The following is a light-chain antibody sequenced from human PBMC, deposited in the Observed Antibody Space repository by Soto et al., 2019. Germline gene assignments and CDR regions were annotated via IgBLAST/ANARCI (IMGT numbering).Light chain of an antibody. CDR3: QQRSNWPLT. J-gene: IGKJ3*01. V-gene: IGKV3-11*01. Sequence: EIVLTQSPATLSLSPGERATLSCRASQSVSSSLAWYQQKPGQAPRLLIYDASTRATGIPARFSGSGSGTDFTLTISSLETEDSAVYYCQQRSNWPLTFGHGTKVDIK. CDR2: DAS. CDR1: QSVSSS.